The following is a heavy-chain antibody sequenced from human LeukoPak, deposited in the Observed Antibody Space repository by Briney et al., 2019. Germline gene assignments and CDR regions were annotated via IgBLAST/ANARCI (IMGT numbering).Heavy chain of an antibody. CDR3: ARDLPKDAYYYDSSGYYYGFDY. CDR2: IWYDEITK. J-gene: IGHJ4*02. D-gene: IGHD3-22*01. CDR1: GFTFRSYG. V-gene: IGHV3-30*02. Sequence: GGSLRLSCVASGFTFRSYGIHWVRQAPGKGLEWLAFIWYDEITKNYADSVKGRFTISRDNSKNTLYVQLNSLRPDDTAVYYCARDLPKDAYYYDSSGYYYGFDYWGQGTLVTVSS.